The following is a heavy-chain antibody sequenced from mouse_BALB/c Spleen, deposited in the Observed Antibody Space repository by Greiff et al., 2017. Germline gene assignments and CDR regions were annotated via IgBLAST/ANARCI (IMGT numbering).Heavy chain of an antibody. CDR3: NGRGDGNSYWHFDV. Sequence: VQLQQSGAELVRSGASVKLSCTASGFNIKDYYMHWVKQRPEQGLEWIGWIDPENGDTEYAPKFQGKATMTADTSSNTAYLQLSSLTSEDTAVYYCNGRGDGNSYWHFDVWGAGTTVTVSS. CDR1: GFNIKDYY. J-gene: IGHJ1*01. CDR2: IDPENGDT. V-gene: IGHV14-4*02. D-gene: IGHD2-1*01.